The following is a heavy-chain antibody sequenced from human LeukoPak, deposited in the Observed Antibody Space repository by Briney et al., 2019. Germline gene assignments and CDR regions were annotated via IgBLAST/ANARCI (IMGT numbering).Heavy chain of an antibody. Sequence: GGSLRLSCAASGFTFSSYAMSCVRQAPGKGLEWVSAISGSGGSTYYADSVKGRVTISRDNSKNTLYLQMDSLRAEDTAVYYCAKWVVAATGPSWGQGTLVTVSS. CDR2: ISGSGGST. CDR1: GFTFSSYA. CDR3: AKWVVAATGPS. J-gene: IGHJ4*02. D-gene: IGHD2-15*01. V-gene: IGHV3-23*01.